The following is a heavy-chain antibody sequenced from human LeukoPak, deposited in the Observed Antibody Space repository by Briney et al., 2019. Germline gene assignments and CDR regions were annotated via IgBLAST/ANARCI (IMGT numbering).Heavy chain of an antibody. Sequence: GGSLRLSCAASGFTVSSNYMNWVRQAPGKGLEWVSVIYSGDSTYFADSVKGRFTISRDNSKNTLYLQMNSLRAEDTAVYYCTRDRSPSSGYYSHYFDYWGQGTLVTVSS. CDR2: IYSGDST. CDR3: TRDRSPSSGYYSHYFDY. V-gene: IGHV3-66*01. CDR1: GFTVSSNY. D-gene: IGHD3-22*01. J-gene: IGHJ4*02.